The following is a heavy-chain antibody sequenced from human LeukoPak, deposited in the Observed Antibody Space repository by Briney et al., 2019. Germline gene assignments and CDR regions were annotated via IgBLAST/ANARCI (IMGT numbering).Heavy chain of an antibody. J-gene: IGHJ4*02. CDR1: GFTFSSYS. V-gene: IGHV3-53*01. CDR3: AKVTVYGGKRGYFDY. D-gene: IGHD4-23*01. Sequence: PGGSLRLSCAASGFTFSSYSMSWVRQPPGKGLEWVSVIYSGGSANYADSVKGRFTISRDNSKNTLYLQMNSLRAEDTAVYYCAKVTVYGGKRGYFDYWGQGTLVTVSS. CDR2: IYSGGSA.